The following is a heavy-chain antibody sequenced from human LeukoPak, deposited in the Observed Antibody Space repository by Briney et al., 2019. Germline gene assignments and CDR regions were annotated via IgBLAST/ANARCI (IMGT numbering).Heavy chain of an antibody. V-gene: IGHV4-34*01. J-gene: IGHJ4*02. CDR1: GGSFSGGASFSGYY. D-gene: IGHD2/OR15-2a*01. CDR3: ARVRVGGTFYYFDY. CDR2: TNPSGST. Sequence: PSETLSLTCAVYGGSFSGGASFSGYYWSWIRQSPGRGLEWIGETNPSGSTNYNPSLKSRVTISGDTSKNQFSLRLSSVTAADTAVYYCARVRVGGTFYYFDYWGQGTLVTVSS.